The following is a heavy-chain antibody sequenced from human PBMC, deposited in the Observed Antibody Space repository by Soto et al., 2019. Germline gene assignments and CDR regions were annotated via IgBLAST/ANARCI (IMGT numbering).Heavy chain of an antibody. CDR3: ARIREEDSSSFFDD. V-gene: IGHV2-70*01. D-gene: IGHD6-6*01. J-gene: IGHJ4*02. Sequence: SGPTLVNPTQTLTLTCTFSGFSLSTSGMCVSWIRQPPGKALEWLALIDWDDDKYYSTSLKTRLTISKDTSKNQVVLTMTNMDHVDTATYYCARIREEDSSSFFDDWGQGTLVTVSS. CDR1: GFSLSTSGMC. CDR2: IDWDDDK.